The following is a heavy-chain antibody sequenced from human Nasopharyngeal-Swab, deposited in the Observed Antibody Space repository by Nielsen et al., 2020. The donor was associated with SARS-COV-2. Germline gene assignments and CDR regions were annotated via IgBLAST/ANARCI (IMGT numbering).Heavy chain of an antibody. CDR3: ARGYSRLSY. Sequence: SQTLSLTCAVYGGSFSGYYWTWIRQPPGKGLEWIGEINHDGSNNNNPSLGSRVTISVDTSKNQFSLKLSSVTAADTAVYYCARGYSRLSYWGQGTLVTVSS. V-gene: IGHV4-34*01. CDR2: INHDGSN. CDR1: GGSFSGYY. D-gene: IGHD6-13*01. J-gene: IGHJ4*02.